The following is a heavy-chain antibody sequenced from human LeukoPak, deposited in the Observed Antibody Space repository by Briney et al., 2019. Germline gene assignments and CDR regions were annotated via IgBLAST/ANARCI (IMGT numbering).Heavy chain of an antibody. D-gene: IGHD3-22*01. CDR1: GGSISSYY. V-gene: IGHV4-59*08. CDR3: ARANYYDTIGYSRGAFDI. Sequence: SETLSLTCTVSGGSISSYYWSWIRQPPGKGLEWIGYIYYSGSTNYNPSLKSRVTISVDRSKNQFSLKLSSVTAADTALYYCARANYYDTIGYSRGAFDIWGQGTMVTVSS. CDR2: IYYSGST. J-gene: IGHJ3*02.